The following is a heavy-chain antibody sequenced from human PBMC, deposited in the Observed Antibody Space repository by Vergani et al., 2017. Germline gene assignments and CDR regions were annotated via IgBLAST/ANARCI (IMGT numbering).Heavy chain of an antibody. V-gene: IGHV4-38-2*01. J-gene: IGHJ3*02. Sequence: QVQLQESGPGLVKPSETLSLTCAVSGYSISSGYYWGWIRQPPGKGLEWIGSIYHSGSTPYNPSLKSRVTISVDTSKNQFSLKLSSVTAADTAVYYCARFDSVAYCGGDCYSGAFDIWGQGTMVTVSS. CDR3: ARFDSVAYCGGDCYSGAFDI. CDR2: IYHSGST. CDR1: GYSISSGYY. D-gene: IGHD2-21*02.